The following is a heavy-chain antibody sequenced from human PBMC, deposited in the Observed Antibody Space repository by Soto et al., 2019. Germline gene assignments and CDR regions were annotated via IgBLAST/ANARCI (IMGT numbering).Heavy chain of an antibody. CDR1: GGTFSSYA. V-gene: IGHV1-69*06. CDR3: ASAKVVSPVPYGMDV. D-gene: IGHD2-15*01. CDR2: IIPIYGTA. Sequence: QVQLVQSGAEVKKPGSSVKVSCKASGGTFSSYAFSWVRQAPGQGLEWMGGIIPIYGTATYARKFPGRVMITVDKSTNTAYMHLSSLRSEDTAVYYCASAKVVSPVPYGMDVWGQGTTVTVSS. J-gene: IGHJ6*02.